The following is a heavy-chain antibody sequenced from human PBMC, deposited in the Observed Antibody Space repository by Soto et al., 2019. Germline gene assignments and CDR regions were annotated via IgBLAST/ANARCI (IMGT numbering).Heavy chain of an antibody. CDR2: FDPEDGET. CDR1: GYTLTELS. Sequence: ASSEGLCKVSGYTLTELSMHWVRQAPGKGLEWMGGFDPEDGETIYAQKFQGRVTMTEDTSTDTAYMELSSLRSEDTAVYYCATGGSPTGIDYWGQGTLVTVSS. V-gene: IGHV1-24*01. J-gene: IGHJ4*02. CDR3: ATGGSPTGIDY. D-gene: IGHD1-26*01.